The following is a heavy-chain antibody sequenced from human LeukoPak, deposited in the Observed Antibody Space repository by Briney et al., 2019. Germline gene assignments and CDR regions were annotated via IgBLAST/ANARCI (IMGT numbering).Heavy chain of an antibody. D-gene: IGHD4-23*01. CDR1: GGSFSGYY. CDR3: ARGGYGGNSGYFDY. J-gene: IGHJ4*02. CDR2: INHSGST. V-gene: IGHV4-34*01. Sequence: SETLSLTCAVYGGSFSGYYWSWIRQPPGKGLEWIGEINHSGSTNYNPSLKSRVTISVDTSKNQFSLKLSSVTAADTAVYYCARGGYGGNSGYFDYRGQGTLVTVSS.